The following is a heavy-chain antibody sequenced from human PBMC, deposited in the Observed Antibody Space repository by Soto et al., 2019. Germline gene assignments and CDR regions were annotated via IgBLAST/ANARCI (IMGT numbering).Heavy chain of an antibody. V-gene: IGHV4-59*01. Sequence: SEDPFLTFTVSGDSINNYYWSWIRQPPGKRLEWIWYIYYTGSTTYNPSLESRVTVSVDTSKNQFSLKLSYVNAADTAVYYCAKYRRKEAEGFTLDYWGRGTLVTVSS. CDR1: GDSINNYY. CDR2: IYYTGST. D-gene: IGHD6-13*01. CDR3: AKYRRKEAEGFTLDY. J-gene: IGHJ4*02.